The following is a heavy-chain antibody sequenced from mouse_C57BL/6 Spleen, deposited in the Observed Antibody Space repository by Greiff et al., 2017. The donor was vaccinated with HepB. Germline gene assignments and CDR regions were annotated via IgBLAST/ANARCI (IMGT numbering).Heavy chain of an antibody. Sequence: VKLVESGPELVKPGASVKLSCKASGYTFTSYDINWVKQRPGQGLEWIGWIYPRDGSTKYNEKFKGKATLTVDTSSSTAYMELHSLTSEDSAVYFCGFITTVPYYAMDYWGQGTSVTVSS. V-gene: IGHV1-85*01. CDR3: GFITTVPYYAMDY. J-gene: IGHJ4*01. CDR2: IYPRDGST. D-gene: IGHD1-1*01. CDR1: GYTFTSYD.